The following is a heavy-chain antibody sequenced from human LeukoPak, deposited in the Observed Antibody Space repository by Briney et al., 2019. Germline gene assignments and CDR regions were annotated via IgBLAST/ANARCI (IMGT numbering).Heavy chain of an antibody. V-gene: IGHV3-7*01. CDR1: GFPFSGYW. CDR3: VGQLLRAV. CDR2: IKEDGSVQ. J-gene: IGHJ6*04. Sequence: GGSLRLSCTASGFPFSGYWISWVRQAPGKGLEWVANIKEDGSVQDYADSVKGRFTISRDNAKNSLYLQMNSLRADDTAVYYCVGQLLRAVWGKGTTVTVSS. D-gene: IGHD2-2*01.